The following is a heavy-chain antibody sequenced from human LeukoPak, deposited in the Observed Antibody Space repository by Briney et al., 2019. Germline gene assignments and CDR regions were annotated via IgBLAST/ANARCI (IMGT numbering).Heavy chain of an antibody. D-gene: IGHD3-22*01. CDR3: AKVNYYHPYF. CDR2: IYVTTGIP. CDR1: GVTFSAYS. Sequence: PGGCLRLSCAASGVTFSAYSMSWVRQAPGRGLGWGSTIYVTTGIPYHADSVEGWVTISRDNFQNTLFLQLNNLRLDDTAVYYCAKVNYYHPYFWGQGTLVTVSS. V-gene: IGHV3-23*01. J-gene: IGHJ4*02.